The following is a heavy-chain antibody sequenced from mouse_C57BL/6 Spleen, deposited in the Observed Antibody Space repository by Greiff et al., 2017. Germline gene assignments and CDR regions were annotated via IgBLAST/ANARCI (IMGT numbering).Heavy chain of an antibody. Sequence: VQLQQPGAELVMPGASVKLSCKASGYTFTSYWMHWVKQRPGQGLEWIGEIDPSDSYTNYNQKFKGKSTLTVDKSSSTAYMQLSSLTSEDSAVYYCARREGLGWYFDVWGTGTTVTVSS. CDR3: ARREGLGWYFDV. CDR1: GYTFTSYW. V-gene: IGHV1-69*01. J-gene: IGHJ1*03. CDR2: IDPSDSYT. D-gene: IGHD3-1*01.